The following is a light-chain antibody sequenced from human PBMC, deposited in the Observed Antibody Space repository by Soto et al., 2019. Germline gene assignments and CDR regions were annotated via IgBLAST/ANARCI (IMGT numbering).Light chain of an antibody. CDR1: QGISSW. J-gene: IGKJ5*01. CDR2: AAS. V-gene: IGKV1-12*01. Sequence: DIHVTQSPSSVSASVGDRVAVTCRASQGISSWLAWYQQKPGKAPKLLIYAASSLQSEVPSRFSGSGSGTDFTLTISSLQSEDFATYYCQQYYSYPPITFGQGTRLEIK. CDR3: QQYYSYPPIT.